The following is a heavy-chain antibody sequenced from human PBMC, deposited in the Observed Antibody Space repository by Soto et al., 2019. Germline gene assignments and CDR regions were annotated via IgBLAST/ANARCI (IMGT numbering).Heavy chain of an antibody. CDR1: GFTFSSYA. CDR3: AKDPGLLWFGELYGAIDY. D-gene: IGHD3-10*01. CDR2: ISGSGGST. J-gene: IGHJ4*02. V-gene: IGHV3-23*01. Sequence: EVQLLESGGGLVQPGGSLRLSCAASGFTFSSYAMSWVRQAPGKGLEWVSAISGSGGSTYYADSVKGRFTISRDNSKNTLYLQMNSVRAEDTAVYYCAKDPGLLWFGELYGAIDYWCQGTLVTVSS.